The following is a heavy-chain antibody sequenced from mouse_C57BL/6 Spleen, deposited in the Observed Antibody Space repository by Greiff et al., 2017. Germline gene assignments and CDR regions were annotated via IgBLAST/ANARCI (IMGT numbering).Heavy chain of an antibody. CDR3: ARVLYYGNSHFDY. CDR1: GFTFSDYY. CDR2: INYDGSST. J-gene: IGHJ2*01. V-gene: IGHV5-16*01. D-gene: IGHD2-1*01. Sequence: EVQLVESEGGLVQPGSSMKLSCTASGFTFSDYYLAWVRQVPEKGLEWVANINYDGSSTYYLDSLKSRFIISRDNAKNMLYRQMSSLKSEDTATYYCARVLYYGNSHFDYWGQGATLTVSS.